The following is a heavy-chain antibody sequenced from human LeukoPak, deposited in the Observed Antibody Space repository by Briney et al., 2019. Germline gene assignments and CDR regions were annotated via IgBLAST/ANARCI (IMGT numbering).Heavy chain of an antibody. Sequence: GGSLCLSCAASGFTFSNYAMSWVRQAPGKGLEWVSSISDRCDLTYYADSVQARFTISRDNYKTTLYLEMNSLRSEDTAEHYCEKSSSDYYPFDCWGQRTDGAVSS. CDR3: EKSSSDYYPFDC. V-gene: IGHV3-23*01. CDR2: ISDRCDLT. D-gene: IGHD3-3*01. CDR1: GFTFSNYA. J-gene: IGHJ4*02.